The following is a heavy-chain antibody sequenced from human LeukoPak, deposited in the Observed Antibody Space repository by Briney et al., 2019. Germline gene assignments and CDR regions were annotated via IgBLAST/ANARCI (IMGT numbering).Heavy chain of an antibody. CDR3: AKPISGGLAVTADWFHP. V-gene: IGHV3-23*01. CDR2: INANSGTT. J-gene: IGHJ5*01. D-gene: IGHD6-19*01. CDR1: GFAFSVYA. Sequence: TGGSLRLSCAASGFAFSVYAMSWLRQPPGQGLEWVSTINANSGTTSYAASVRGRFTISRDNSKNTLYLQLNTLRADDTATYYCAKPISGGLAVTADWFHPWGQGTLVVVSS.